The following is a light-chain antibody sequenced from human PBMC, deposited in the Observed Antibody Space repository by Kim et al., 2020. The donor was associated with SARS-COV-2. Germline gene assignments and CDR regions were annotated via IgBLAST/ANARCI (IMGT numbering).Light chain of an antibody. CDR2: AAS. Sequence: DIQMTQSPSSLSASLGDRVTITCRASRGITNYLAWYQQKPGKIPKLLVYAASALQSGVPSRFSGSGSGTDFTLTISSLQPDDVATYYCQNYNSAPRTFGQGTKVEIK. J-gene: IGKJ1*01. CDR3: QNYNSAPRT. V-gene: IGKV1-27*01. CDR1: RGITNY.